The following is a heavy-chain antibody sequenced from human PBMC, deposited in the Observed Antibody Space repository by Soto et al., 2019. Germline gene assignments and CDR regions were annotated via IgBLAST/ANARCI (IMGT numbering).Heavy chain of an antibody. J-gene: IGHJ3*02. CDR2: ISYDGSNK. V-gene: IGHV3-30-3*01. D-gene: IGHD2-15*01. CDR1: GFTFSSYA. Sequence: PGGSLRLSCAASGFTFSSYAMHWVRQAPGKGLEWVAVISYDGSNKYYADSVKGRFTISRDNSKNTLYLQMNSLRAEDTAVYYCARGVGVDIVVVVAATEAFDIWGQGTMVTVSS. CDR3: ARGVGVDIVVVVAATEAFDI.